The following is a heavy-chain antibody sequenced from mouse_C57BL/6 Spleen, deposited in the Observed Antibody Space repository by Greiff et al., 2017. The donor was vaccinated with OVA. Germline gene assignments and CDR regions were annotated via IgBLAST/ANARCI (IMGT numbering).Heavy chain of an antibody. Sequence: QVQLKQPGAELVKPGASVKLSCKASGYTFTSYWMHWVKQRPGQGLEWIGMIHPNSGSTNYNEKFKSKATLTVDRSSSTAYMQLSSLTSEDSAVYYCARSGRTGTGDYWGQGTTLTVSS. V-gene: IGHV1-64*01. CDR3: ARSGRTGTGDY. D-gene: IGHD4-1*01. CDR2: IHPNSGST. CDR1: GYTFTSYW. J-gene: IGHJ2*01.